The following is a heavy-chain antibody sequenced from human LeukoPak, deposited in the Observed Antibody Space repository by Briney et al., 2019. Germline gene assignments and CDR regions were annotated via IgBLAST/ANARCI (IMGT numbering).Heavy chain of an antibody. D-gene: IGHD3-3*01. J-gene: IGHJ4*02. CDR3: ARGRFWSGYYWYFDY. Sequence: GGSLRLSCAASGFTFSNHWMTWVRQAPGKGLEWVANINQRGSEIYYVDSVRGRFTISRDNSKNTLYLQMTSLRAEDTAVYFCARGRFWSGYYWYFDYWGQGTLVTVSS. CDR2: INQRGSEI. V-gene: IGHV3-7*03. CDR1: GFTFSNHW.